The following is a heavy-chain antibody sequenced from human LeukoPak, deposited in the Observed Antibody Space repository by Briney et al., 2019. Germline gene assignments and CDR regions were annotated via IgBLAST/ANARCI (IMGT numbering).Heavy chain of an antibody. Sequence: PSETLSLTCTVSGGSINSSDYYGGWIRQSPGRGLEWIGSIYYSGTTFYSVSLRSRVSISVDSYKNEVSLKLRSVNASDTGVYYCARHGGLPAVVEGFDPWGQGFLFSVSS. J-gene: IGHJ5*02. CDR2: IYYSGTT. CDR3: ARHGGLPAVVEGFDP. V-gene: IGHV4-39*01. D-gene: IGHD4-23*01. CDR1: GGSINSSDYY.